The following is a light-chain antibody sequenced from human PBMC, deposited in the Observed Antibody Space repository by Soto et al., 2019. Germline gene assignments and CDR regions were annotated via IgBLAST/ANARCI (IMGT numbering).Light chain of an antibody. J-gene: IGKJ4*01. V-gene: IGKV1-39*01. CDR2: SAS. CDR3: QQTYISPPT. Sequence: DIQMTQSPSSLSASVGDRVTITCQPSETTANYLNWYQHKPGKAPKLLIHSASSLQSGVPSRFSGRGSGTDFTLTINSLQPEDFATYSCQQTYISPPTFGGGTKVEIK. CDR1: ETTANY.